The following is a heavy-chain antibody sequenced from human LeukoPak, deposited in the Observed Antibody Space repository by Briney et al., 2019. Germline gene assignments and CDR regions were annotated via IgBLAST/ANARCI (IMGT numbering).Heavy chain of an antibody. CDR3: ARDVTMVRGVILPTLDY. CDR2: IYTSGST. CDR1: GGSISSGSYY. J-gene: IGHJ4*02. D-gene: IGHD3-10*01. V-gene: IGHV4-61*02. Sequence: PSQTLSLTCTVSGGSISSGSYYWSWIRQPAGKGLEWIGRIYTSGSTNYNPSLKSRVTISVDTSKNQFSLKLSSVTAADTAVYYCARDVTMVRGVILPTLDYLGLGTLVTVSS.